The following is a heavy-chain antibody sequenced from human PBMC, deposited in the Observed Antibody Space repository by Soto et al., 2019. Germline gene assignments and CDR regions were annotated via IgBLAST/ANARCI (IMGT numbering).Heavy chain of an antibody. Sequence: SATLSLTCTVAGGSISSSSYYWGWIRQPPGKGLEWIGSIYYSGSTYYNPSLKSRVTISVDTSKNQFSLKLSSVTAADTAVYYCARHDWAKPFDYWGQGTLVTVS. CDR2: IYYSGST. D-gene: IGHD3-9*01. V-gene: IGHV4-39*01. J-gene: IGHJ4*02. CDR3: ARHDWAKPFDY. CDR1: GGSISSSSYY.